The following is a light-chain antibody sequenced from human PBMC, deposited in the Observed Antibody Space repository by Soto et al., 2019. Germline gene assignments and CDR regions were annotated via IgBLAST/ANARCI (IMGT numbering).Light chain of an antibody. CDR2: EAT. CDR1: QTISSW. V-gene: IGKV1-5*01. Sequence: DIQMTQSPSTLSGSVGDRVTITCRASQTISSWLAWYQQKPGKAPKLLIYEATNLQSGVPSRFSGRGSGTDFTFTISSLQPEDIATYYCQQYDNLPPYTFGQGTRLEIK. J-gene: IGKJ5*01. CDR3: QQYDNLPPYT.